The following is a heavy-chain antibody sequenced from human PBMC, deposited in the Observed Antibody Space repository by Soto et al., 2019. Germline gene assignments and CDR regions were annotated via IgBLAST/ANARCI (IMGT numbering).Heavy chain of an antibody. V-gene: IGHV3-30*18. J-gene: IGHJ6*02. Sequence: QVQLVESGGGVVQPGRSLRLSCAASGFTFRSYGMHWVRQAPGKGLEWVAAISYNGNNKYYADSVKGRFTISRDNSKHTLYLEMKSLRAEDTAVFYCTKDPRMDVWGQGTTVTVSS. CDR2: ISYNGNNK. CDR3: TKDPRMDV. CDR1: GFTFRSYG.